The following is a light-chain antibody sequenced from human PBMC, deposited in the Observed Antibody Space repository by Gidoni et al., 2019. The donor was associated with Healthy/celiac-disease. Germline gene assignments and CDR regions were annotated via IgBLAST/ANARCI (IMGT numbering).Light chain of an antibody. J-gene: IGKJ1*01. CDR2: DAS. CDR1: QSVSSY. V-gene: IGKV3-11*01. CDR3: QQRSNWPGT. Sequence: EIVLTQSPATLSLSPGERATLSCRASQSVSSYLAWYQQKPGQAPRLLINDASNRATGIPARFSGSGSGTDFTLTISSLEPEDFAVYYCQQRSNWPGTFGQXTKVEIK.